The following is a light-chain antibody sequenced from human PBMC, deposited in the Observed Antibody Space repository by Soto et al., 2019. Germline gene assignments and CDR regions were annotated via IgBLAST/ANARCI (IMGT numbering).Light chain of an antibody. Sequence: QSALTQPPSASGSPGQSVTISCTGTTTDVGGYNCVSWYQQHPGKAPKLIIYEVSKRPSGVPDRFSGSKSGNTASLTVSGLQAEDEADYYCSSYGGSNNHLFGTGTKVTVL. V-gene: IGLV2-8*01. CDR2: EVS. J-gene: IGLJ1*01. CDR3: SSYGGSNNHL. CDR1: TTDVGGYNC.